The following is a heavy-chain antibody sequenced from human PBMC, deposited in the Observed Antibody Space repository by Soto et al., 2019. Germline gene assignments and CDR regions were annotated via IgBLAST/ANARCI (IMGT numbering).Heavy chain of an antibody. V-gene: IGHV3-21*01. D-gene: IGHD4-17*01. CDR1: GFTFSSYS. J-gene: IGHJ3*02. Sequence: EVQLVESGGGLVKPGGSLRLSCAASGFTFSSYSMNWVRQAPGKGLEWVSSISSSSSYIYYADSVKGRFTISRDNAKNSLYLQMNSLGVEDTAVYYCARLTGHYYGDYVYAFDIWGQGTMVTVSS. CDR3: ARLTGHYYGDYVYAFDI. CDR2: ISSSSSYI.